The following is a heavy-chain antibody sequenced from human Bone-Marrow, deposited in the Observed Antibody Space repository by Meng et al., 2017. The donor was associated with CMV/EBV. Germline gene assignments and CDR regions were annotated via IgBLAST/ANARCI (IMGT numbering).Heavy chain of an antibody. J-gene: IGHJ6*01. V-gene: IGHV1-46*01. CDR2: INPSGGSA. CDR1: GYTFSSYY. CDR3: ALKSDV. Sequence: ASVKVSCKASGYTFSSYYMDWVRQAPGQGLEWMGIINPSGGSATYAQKFQGRVTMTRDTSTSTLYMDLSSLRSEDTAVYYCALKSDVWGQGTTVTVSS.